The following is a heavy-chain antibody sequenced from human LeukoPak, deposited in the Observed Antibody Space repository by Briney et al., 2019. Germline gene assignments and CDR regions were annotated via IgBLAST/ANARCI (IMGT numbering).Heavy chain of an antibody. D-gene: IGHD6-13*01. J-gene: IGHJ6*04. V-gene: IGHV3-7*01. CDR2: IRQDGSEK. CDR1: GFSFSSYW. CDR3: ARDRPGIAAPDV. Sequence: GGSLRLSCAASGFSFSSYWMSWVRQAPGKGLEWVANIRQDGSEKYYLDSVRGRFTISRDNAKNSIYLQMDSLRVDDTAVYFCARDRPGIAAPDVWGKGTTVTVSS.